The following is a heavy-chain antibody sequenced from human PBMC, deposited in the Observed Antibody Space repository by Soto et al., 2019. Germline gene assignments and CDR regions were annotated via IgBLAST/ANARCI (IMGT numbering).Heavy chain of an antibody. V-gene: IGHV3-23*01. CDR1: GFTFSSYA. Sequence: QPGGSLRLSCAASGFTFSSYAMSWVRQAPGKGLEWVSAISGSGGSTYYADSVKGRFTISRDNSKNTLYLQMNSLRAEDTAVYYCAKDPGGSGIAAAGTRSNFDHWGQGTLVTVSS. CDR2: ISGSGGST. J-gene: IGHJ4*02. CDR3: AKDPGGSGIAAAGTRSNFDH. D-gene: IGHD6-13*01.